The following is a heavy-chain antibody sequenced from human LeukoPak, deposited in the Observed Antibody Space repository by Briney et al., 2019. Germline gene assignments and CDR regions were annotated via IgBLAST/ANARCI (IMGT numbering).Heavy chain of an antibody. CDR2: ISGSGGST. CDR3: AKARQGAFDI. V-gene: IGHV3-23*01. J-gene: IGHJ3*02. Sequence: GGSLRLSCAASGFTFSSYAMSWVRQAPGKGLEWVSAISGSGGSTYYADSVKGRFTISRDNSKSTLYLQMNSPRAEDTAVYYCAKARQGAFDIWGQGTMVTVSS. CDR1: GFTFSSYA.